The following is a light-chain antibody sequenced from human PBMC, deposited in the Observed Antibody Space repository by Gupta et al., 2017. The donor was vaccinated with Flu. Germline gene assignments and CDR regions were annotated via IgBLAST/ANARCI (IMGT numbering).Light chain of an antibody. CDR3: QQYNNWPPWT. V-gene: IGKV3-15*01. CDR2: GAS. Sequence: ERATLSCSAIQSVSSNLAWYQQKPGQAPRLLIYGASTRATGIPARLSGSGSGTEFTLTISSLQSEDFAVYYCQQYNNWPPWTFGQGTKVEIK. J-gene: IGKJ1*01. CDR1: QSVSSN.